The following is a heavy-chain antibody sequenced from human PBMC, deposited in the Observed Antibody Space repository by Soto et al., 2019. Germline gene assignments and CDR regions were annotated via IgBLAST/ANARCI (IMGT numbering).Heavy chain of an antibody. J-gene: IGHJ4*02. CDR3: EKDSKSPRDQFHN. Sequence: GGSLRLSCAASGFTFNNYAMSWVRQAPGKGLEWVSAISANGQGIYYADSVKGRFIISRDSSKNTVFLHMDSLTAEDTAVYYCEKDSKSPRDQFHNWGQGTLVTVSS. CDR1: GFTFNNYA. V-gene: IGHV3-23*01. D-gene: IGHD2-2*01. CDR2: ISANGQGI.